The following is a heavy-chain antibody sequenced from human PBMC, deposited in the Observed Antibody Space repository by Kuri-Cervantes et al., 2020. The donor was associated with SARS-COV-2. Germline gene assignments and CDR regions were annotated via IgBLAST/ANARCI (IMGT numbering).Heavy chain of an antibody. D-gene: IGHD3-22*01. V-gene: IGHV3-21*01. CDR3: ARDSSGYYRLDY. Sequence: GGSLRLSCAASGFTFSSYSMNWVRQAPGKGLEWVSSTSSSSSYIYYADSVEGRFTISRDNAKNSLYLQMNSLRAEDTAVYYCARDSSGYYRLDYWGQGTLVTVSS. CDR1: GFTFSSYS. CDR2: TSSSSSYI. J-gene: IGHJ4*02.